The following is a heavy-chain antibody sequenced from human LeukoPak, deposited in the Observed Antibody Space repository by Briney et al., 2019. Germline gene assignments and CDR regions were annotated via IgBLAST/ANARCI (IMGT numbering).Heavy chain of an antibody. Sequence: SVKVSCKASGGTFSSYAISWVRQAPGQGLEWMRGIIPIFGTANYAQKFQGRVTITADESTSTAYMELSSLRSEDTAVYYCARGRDSSGYAPTDWGQGTLVTVSS. CDR2: IIPIFGTA. CDR3: ARGRDSSGYAPTD. D-gene: IGHD3-22*01. V-gene: IGHV1-69*13. J-gene: IGHJ4*02. CDR1: GGTFSSYA.